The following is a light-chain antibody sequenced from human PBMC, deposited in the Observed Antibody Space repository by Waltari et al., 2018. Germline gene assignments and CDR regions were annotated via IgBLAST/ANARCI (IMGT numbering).Light chain of an antibody. CDR3: MQGLQTPT. J-gene: IGKJ1*01. CDR2: LVS. Sequence: IVMTQSPLSLPVTPGEPASISCRSSQSLLHSDGYNYLAWYLQKPGQSPQLLMYLVSNRAPGVADRFSGGGSGTEFTLKISRVEGGDVGIYYCMQGLQTPTFGQGTRVELK. CDR1: QSLLHSDGYNY. V-gene: IGKV2-28*01.